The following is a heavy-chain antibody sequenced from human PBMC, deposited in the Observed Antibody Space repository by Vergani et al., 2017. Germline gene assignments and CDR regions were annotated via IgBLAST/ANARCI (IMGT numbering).Heavy chain of an antibody. D-gene: IGHD3-3*01. J-gene: IGHJ4*02. CDR3: ARREIFVSAPTSGLEH. CDR2: IIPIFGIA. Sequence: QLVQSGPEVKKPGTSVKVSCKASGGTFSSYAISWVRQAPGQGLEWMGGIIPIFGIANYAQKFQGRVTITADKSTSTAYMELSSLRSEDTAVYYCARREIFVSAPTSGLEHWGQGTLVTVSS. CDR1: GGTFSSYA. V-gene: IGHV1-69*17.